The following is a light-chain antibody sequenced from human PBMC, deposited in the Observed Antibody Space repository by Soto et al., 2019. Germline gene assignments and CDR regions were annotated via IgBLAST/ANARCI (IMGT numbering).Light chain of an antibody. J-gene: IGKJ4*01. CDR2: GAF. CDR3: QQGYSIHALT. Sequence: AVTQSPGTLSVSPGERATLSCRVGHGVATNLAWYQQKPGQVPRLLIYGAFTRATGIPDRFSGSGSGTEFTLTITYVQPEDFATYYCQQGYSIHALTFGGGTKVELK. V-gene: IGKV3-15*01. CDR1: HGVATN.